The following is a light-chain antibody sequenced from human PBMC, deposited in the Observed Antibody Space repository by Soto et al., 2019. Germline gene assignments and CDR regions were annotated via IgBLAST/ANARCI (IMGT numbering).Light chain of an antibody. CDR1: ESVHRN. V-gene: IGKV3-15*01. Sequence: EMVMTQSPATLSVSPGERVTLSCRASESVHRNLAWYQQKPGQGPSRLIYYASTRATGVPDRFTGSGSGTESTLTISSLQSEDFGVYHCQHYSNWPPTFGPGTKVEIK. CDR2: YAS. J-gene: IGKJ3*01. CDR3: QHYSNWPPT.